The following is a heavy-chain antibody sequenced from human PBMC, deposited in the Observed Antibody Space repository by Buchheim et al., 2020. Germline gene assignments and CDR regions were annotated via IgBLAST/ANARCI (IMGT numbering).Heavy chain of an antibody. CDR3: ARLTTYYYDSSGYFDY. CDR1: GGSISSYY. Sequence: QVQLQESGPGLVKPSETLSLTCTVSGGSISSYYWSWIRQPPGKGLEWIGYIYYSGSTNYNPSLKSRGTISVDTSKNQFSLKLSSVTAADTAVYYCARLTTYYYDSSGYFDYWGQGTL. V-gene: IGHV4-59*08. D-gene: IGHD3-22*01. J-gene: IGHJ4*02. CDR2: IYYSGST.